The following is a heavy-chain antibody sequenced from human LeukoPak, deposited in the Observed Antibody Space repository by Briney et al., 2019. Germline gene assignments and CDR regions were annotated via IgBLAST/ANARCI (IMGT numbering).Heavy chain of an antibody. D-gene: IGHD3-22*01. Sequence: SETLSLTCTVSGGSIISYYWNWIRQPPGKGLEWIGYIYYSGSTNYNPSLESRVTISVDTSKNQFSLSLSSVTAADTAVYYCSRDSYYYDSSVDYYVHYFDFWGQGTLVTVSS. CDR3: SRDSYYYDSSVDYYVHYFDF. CDR2: IYYSGST. V-gene: IGHV4-59*01. J-gene: IGHJ4*02. CDR1: GGSIISYY.